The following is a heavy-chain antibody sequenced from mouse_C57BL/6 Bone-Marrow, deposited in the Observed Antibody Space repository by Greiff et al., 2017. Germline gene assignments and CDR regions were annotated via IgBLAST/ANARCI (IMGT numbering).Heavy chain of an antibody. V-gene: IGHV14-4*01. J-gene: IGHJ2*01. CDR2: IDPENGDT. Sequence: EVKLMESGAELVRPGASVKLSCTASGFNIKDDYMHWVKQRPEQGLEWIGWIDPENGDTEYASKFQGKATITADTSSNPAYLQRSSLTSEDTAVYYCTTGWDDDWGQGTTLTVSS. CDR1: GFNIKDDY. CDR3: TTGWDDD. D-gene: IGHD4-1*01.